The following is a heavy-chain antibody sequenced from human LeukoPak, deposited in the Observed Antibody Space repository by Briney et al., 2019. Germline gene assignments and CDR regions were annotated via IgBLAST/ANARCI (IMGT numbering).Heavy chain of an antibody. J-gene: IGHJ4*02. V-gene: IGHV3-53*01. Sequence: GGSLRLSCAASGFTVSSNYMSWVRQAPGKGLEWVSVIYSGGSTYYADSVKGRFTISRDNSKNTLYLQMNSLRAEDTAVYYCARRRNDILTGSYYFDYWGQGTLVTVSS. D-gene: IGHD3-9*01. CDR3: ARRRNDILTGSYYFDY. CDR2: IYSGGST. CDR1: GFTVSSNY.